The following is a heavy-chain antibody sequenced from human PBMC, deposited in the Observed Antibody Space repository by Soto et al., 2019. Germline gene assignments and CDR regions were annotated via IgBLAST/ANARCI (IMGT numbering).Heavy chain of an antibody. CDR2: IKSKTDGGTT. CDR3: TTTHGAYYYDSSGYPDAFDI. D-gene: IGHD3-22*01. V-gene: IGHV3-15*07. CDR1: GFTFSNAW. J-gene: IGHJ3*02. Sequence: PGGSLRLSCAASGFTFSNAWMNWVRQAPGKGLEWVGRIKSKTDGGTTDYAAHVKGRFTISRDDSKNTLYLQMNSLKTEDTAVYYCTTTHGAYYYDSSGYPDAFDIWGQGTMVTVSS.